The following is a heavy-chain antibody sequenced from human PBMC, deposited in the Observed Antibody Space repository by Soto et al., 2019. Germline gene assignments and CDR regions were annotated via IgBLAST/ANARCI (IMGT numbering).Heavy chain of an antibody. V-gene: IGHV5-51*03. CDR3: ARPEVVTANLLVGWFDP. Sequence: EVQLVQSGAEVKKPGESLKISCNGSGYSFTSYWIGWVRQMPGKGLEWMGIIYPGDSDTRYSPSFQGQVTISADKSISNAYLQWSSLKASDTAMYDCARPEVVTANLLVGWFDPWGQGTLVTVSS. CDR1: GYSFTSYW. CDR2: IYPGDSDT. J-gene: IGHJ5*02. D-gene: IGHD2-21*02.